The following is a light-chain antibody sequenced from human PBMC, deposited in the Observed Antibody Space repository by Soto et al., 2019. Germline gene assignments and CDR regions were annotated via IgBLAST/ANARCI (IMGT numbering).Light chain of an antibody. J-gene: IGKJ1*01. CDR2: DAT. CDR1: QNVGNW. CDR3: QHYNPYSGT. Sequence: DIQMTQSPSTLSASVGDRVTITCRASQNVGNWLAWYQQKPGRAPKLLISDATRLKSGVPSRFSGSESGTDFTLTIASLQPDDIETYYCQHYNPYSGTLGQGTKVDIK. V-gene: IGKV1-5*01.